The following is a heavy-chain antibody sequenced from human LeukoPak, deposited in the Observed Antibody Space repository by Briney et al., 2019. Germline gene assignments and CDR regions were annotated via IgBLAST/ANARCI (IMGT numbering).Heavy chain of an antibody. D-gene: IGHD3-10*01. CDR2: IKQDGSQK. CDR3: TRVFYYGSRYYYMDV. Sequence: GGSLRLSCAASGFTFSSYWMSWVRQAPGKGLEWVANIKQDGSQKYYVDSLKGRFTISRDNAKNSLYLQMNNLRAEDTAVYYCTRVFYYGSRYYYMDVWGKGTTVTISS. V-gene: IGHV3-7*01. J-gene: IGHJ6*03. CDR1: GFTFSSYW.